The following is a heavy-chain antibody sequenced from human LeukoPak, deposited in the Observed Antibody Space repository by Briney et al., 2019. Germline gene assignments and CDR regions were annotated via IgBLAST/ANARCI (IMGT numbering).Heavy chain of an antibody. Sequence: GGSLRLSCAASGFTFSSYEMNWVRQAPGKGLEWISYISSSGRTIYYADSLKGRFTISRDNAKNSLYLQMNSLRAEDTAVYYCARDAYYGSGSPRWGMDVWGQGTTLIVSS. CDR1: GFTFSSYE. CDR3: ARDAYYGSGSPRWGMDV. J-gene: IGHJ6*02. D-gene: IGHD3-10*01. V-gene: IGHV3-48*03. CDR2: ISSSGRTI.